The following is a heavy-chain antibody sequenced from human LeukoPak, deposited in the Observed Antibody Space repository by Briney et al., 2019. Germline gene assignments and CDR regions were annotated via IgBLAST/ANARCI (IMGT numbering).Heavy chain of an antibody. CDR1: GFTFSDYY. V-gene: IGHV3-11*01. J-gene: IGHJ4*02. Sequence: GGSPRLFCAASGFTFSDYYMLCIRQAPGKGLEWVSYISSSGSTIYYADSVKGRSTISRENAKNSLYLQMNSLTAEDTARYYCARDLGSNYGYFDYWGQGTLVTVSS. CDR3: ARDLGSNYGYFDY. CDR2: ISSSGSTI. D-gene: IGHD4-11*01.